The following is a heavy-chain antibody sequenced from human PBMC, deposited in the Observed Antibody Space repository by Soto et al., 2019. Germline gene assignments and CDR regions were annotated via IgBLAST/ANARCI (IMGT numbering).Heavy chain of an antibody. D-gene: IGHD3-10*01. CDR3: ARGILWFGESYYYGMDV. CDR2: IIPIFGTA. V-gene: IGHV1-69*13. J-gene: IGHJ6*02. Sequence: ASVKVSCKASGGTFSSYAISWVRQAPGQGLEWMGGIIPIFGTANYAQKFQGRVTITADESTSTAYMELSSLRSEDTAVYYCARGILWFGESYYYGMDVWGQGTTVTVSS. CDR1: GGTFSSYA.